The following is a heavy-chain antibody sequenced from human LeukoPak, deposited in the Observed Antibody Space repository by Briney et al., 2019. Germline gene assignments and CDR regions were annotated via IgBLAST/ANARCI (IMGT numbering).Heavy chain of an antibody. CDR2: IREDGSEK. D-gene: IGHD6-19*01. J-gene: IGHJ4*02. Sequence: WRICVGRARVKKIKWVANIREDGSEKNYLDSVKGRFTISRDNAKNSLYLQMNSLRAEDTALYYCARYNSGWNDFWGQGTLVTVSA. CDR1: W. CDR3: ARYNSGWNDF. V-gene: IGHV3-7*01.